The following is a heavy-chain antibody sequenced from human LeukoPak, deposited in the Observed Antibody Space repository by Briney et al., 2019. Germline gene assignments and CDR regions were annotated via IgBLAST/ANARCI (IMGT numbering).Heavy chain of an antibody. D-gene: IGHD4-17*01. Sequence: GEALKISFKASGYSFTNYWISWVRQMPGKGLEWMGRIDPRDSYTKYSPSFEGHVTISVDKSISSAFLQWNSLKASDSAMYYCATGASKVTTDFANYWGQGTQVAVSS. CDR3: ATGASKVTTDFANY. V-gene: IGHV5-10-1*01. CDR2: IDPRDSYT. CDR1: GYSFTNYW. J-gene: IGHJ4*02.